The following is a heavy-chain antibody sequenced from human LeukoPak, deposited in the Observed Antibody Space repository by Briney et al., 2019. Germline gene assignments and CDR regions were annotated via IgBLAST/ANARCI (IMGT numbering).Heavy chain of an antibody. J-gene: IGHJ4*02. CDR1: GGSISSYY. Sequence: SETLSLTCTVSGGSISSYYWSWIRQPAGKGLEWIGRIYTSGSTNYNPSLKSRVTMSVDTSENQFSLKLSSVTAADTAVYYCARGLVGGGSYYFDYWGQGTLVTVSS. D-gene: IGHD1-26*01. CDR2: IYTSGST. CDR3: ARGLVGGGSYYFDY. V-gene: IGHV4-4*07.